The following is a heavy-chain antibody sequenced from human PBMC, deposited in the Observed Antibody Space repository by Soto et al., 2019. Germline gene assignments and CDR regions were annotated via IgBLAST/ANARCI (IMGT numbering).Heavy chain of an antibody. V-gene: IGHV3-23*01. J-gene: IGHJ6*02. CDR2: ISGSGGST. Sequence: GGSLRLSCAASGFTFSSYAMSWVRQAPGKGLEWVSAISGSGGSTYYADSVKGRFTISRDNSKNTLYLQMNSLRAEDTAVYYCAKEGESTGTRGEYYGKAVWGQGTTVTGSS. CDR1: GFTFSSYA. CDR3: AKEGESTGTRGEYYGKAV. D-gene: IGHD1-1*01.